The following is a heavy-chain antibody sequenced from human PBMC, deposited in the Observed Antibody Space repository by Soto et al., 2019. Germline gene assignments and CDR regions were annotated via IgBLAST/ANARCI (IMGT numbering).Heavy chain of an antibody. CDR3: AAYSLTIFGVEETYGMDV. V-gene: IGHV1-58*01. J-gene: IGHJ6*02. D-gene: IGHD3-3*01. CDR2: IVVGSGNT. Sequence: SVKVSCKASGFTFTSSAVQWVRQARGQRLEWIGWIVVGSGNTNYAQKFQERVTITRDMSTSTAYMELSSLRSEDTAVYYCAAYSLTIFGVEETYGMDVWGQGTTVTVSS. CDR1: GFTFTSSA.